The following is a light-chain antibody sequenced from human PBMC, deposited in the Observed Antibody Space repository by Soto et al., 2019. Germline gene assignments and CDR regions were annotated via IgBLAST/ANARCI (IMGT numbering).Light chain of an antibody. Sequence: DIQMTQSPSSLSASVGDRVTITCRASQDISNYLAWYQQKPGKVPKLLIYGASTLHSGVPSRFSGSGSGTDFTLTISRXQPGDVATYYCQTYNSAPLTFGGGTKVDIK. V-gene: IGKV1-27*01. CDR1: QDISNY. CDR2: GAS. J-gene: IGKJ4*01. CDR3: QTYNSAPLT.